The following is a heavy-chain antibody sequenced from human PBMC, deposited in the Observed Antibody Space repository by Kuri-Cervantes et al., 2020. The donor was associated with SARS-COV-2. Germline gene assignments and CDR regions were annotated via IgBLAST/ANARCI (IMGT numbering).Heavy chain of an antibody. D-gene: IGHD3-22*01. Sequence: ASVKVSCKASGYTFAGYYMHWVRQAPGQGLEWMGWINPNSGGTNYAQKFQGRVTMTRDTSISTAYMELSRLRSDDTAVYYCARVAWEAIMIVVVKGAFDIWGQGTMVTVSS. CDR3: ARVAWEAIMIVVVKGAFDI. CDR1: GYTFAGYY. CDR2: INPNSGGT. J-gene: IGHJ3*02. V-gene: IGHV1-2*02.